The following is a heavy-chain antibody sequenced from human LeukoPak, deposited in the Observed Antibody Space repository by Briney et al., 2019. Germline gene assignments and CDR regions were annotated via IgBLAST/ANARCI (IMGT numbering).Heavy chain of an antibody. V-gene: IGHV3-48*04. CDR1: GFSFSSYS. CDR2: ICSSDSTT. J-gene: IGHJ4*02. D-gene: IGHD3-22*01. Sequence: GGSLRLSRAVSGFSFSSYSMNWVRQAPGKGLEWLSYICSSDSTTHYADSVKGRFTISRDNAKNSLYLQMNSLRVEDTAVYYCSRDFHVRLYDIGRYSYWGQGTLVTVSS. CDR3: SRDFHVRLYDIGRYSY.